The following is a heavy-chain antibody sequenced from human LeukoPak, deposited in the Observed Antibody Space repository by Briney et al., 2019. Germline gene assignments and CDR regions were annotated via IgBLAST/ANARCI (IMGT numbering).Heavy chain of an antibody. CDR2: INAGNGNT. V-gene: IGHV1-3*01. J-gene: IGHJ4*02. CDR3: ARAEVAGTGGFDY. Sequence: GASVKVSCKASGYTFTSYAMHWVRQAPGQRLEWMGWINAGNGNTKYSQKFQGRVTITRDTSASTAYMELSSLRSEDTAVYYCARAEVAGTGGFDYWGQGTLVTVSS. D-gene: IGHD6-19*01. CDR1: GYTFTSYA.